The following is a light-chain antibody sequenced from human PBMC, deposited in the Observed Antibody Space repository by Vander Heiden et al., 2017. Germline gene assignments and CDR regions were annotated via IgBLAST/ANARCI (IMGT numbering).Light chain of an antibody. V-gene: IGLV6-57*01. CDR1: SGSIASNY. J-gene: IGLJ2*01. Sequence: NFMLTQPHPVSESPGKTVTISCTRSSGSIASNYVQWYQQRPGSSPTTVIYEDNQRPSGVPDRFSGSIDSSSNSASLTISGLKTEDEADYYCQSYDSSNPYVVFGGGTKLTVL. CDR2: EDN. CDR3: QSYDSSNPYVV.